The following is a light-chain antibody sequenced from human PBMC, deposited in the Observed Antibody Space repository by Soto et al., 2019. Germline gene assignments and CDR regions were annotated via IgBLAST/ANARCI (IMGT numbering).Light chain of an antibody. CDR1: QSVSNN. CDR3: QQYRA. J-gene: IGKJ1*01. V-gene: IGKV3-15*01. Sequence: IVMTQSPATLSVSPGERATLSCRASQSVSNNLAWYQQKPGQAPRLLIYGASTRATGIPARFSGSGSGTDFTLTITSLQFEDSEVYYCQQYRAFGQGTKVEIK. CDR2: GAS.